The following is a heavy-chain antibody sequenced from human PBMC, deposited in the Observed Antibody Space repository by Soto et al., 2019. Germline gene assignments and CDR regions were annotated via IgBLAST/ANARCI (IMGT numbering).Heavy chain of an antibody. CDR1: GGSLSSYY. V-gene: IGHV4-59*12. D-gene: IGHD1-1*01. Sequence: SETLSLTCTVSGGSLSSYYRSWIPQPPGKGREWIGYIYYSGSTNYNPSLKSGVTISVDRSKNQFSLKLRSVAAADTAVDYCERGRNWKGYYGMDVWGQGTTVTVSS. J-gene: IGHJ6*02. CDR2: IYYSGST. CDR3: ERGRNWKGYYGMDV.